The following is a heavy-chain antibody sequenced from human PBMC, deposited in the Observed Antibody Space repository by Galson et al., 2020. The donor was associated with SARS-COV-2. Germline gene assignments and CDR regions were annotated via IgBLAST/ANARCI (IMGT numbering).Heavy chain of an antibody. CDR1: GYTFIDYS. J-gene: IGHJ4*02. CDR3: ARVGPRVAGQKVPDY. CDR2: ISPNSGGT. V-gene: IGHV1-2*02. D-gene: IGHD6-19*01. Sequence: ASVKVSCKASGYTFIDYSMHWVRQAPGQGLEWMGWISPNSGGTNYAQKFQGRVAMTRDTSSNTAYMELTRLKSDDTAVYFCARVGPRVAGQKVPDYWGQGTLVTVSP.